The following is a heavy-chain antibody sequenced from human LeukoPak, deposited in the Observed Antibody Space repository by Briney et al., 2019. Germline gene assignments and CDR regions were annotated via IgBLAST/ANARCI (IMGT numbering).Heavy chain of an antibody. V-gene: IGHV4-59*01. CDR1: GGSISSYY. CDR3: ARDVLYPRNDAFDI. CDR2: IYYSGST. Sequence: SETLSLTCTVSGGSISSYYWSWIRQPPGKGLERIGYIYYSGSTNYNPSLKSRVTISVDTSKNQFSLKLSSVAAADTAVYYCARDVLYPRNDAFDIWGQGTMVTVSS. J-gene: IGHJ3*02. D-gene: IGHD2-2*02.